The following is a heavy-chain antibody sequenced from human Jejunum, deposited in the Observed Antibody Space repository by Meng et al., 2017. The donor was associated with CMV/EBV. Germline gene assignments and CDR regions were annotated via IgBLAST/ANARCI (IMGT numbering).Heavy chain of an antibody. CDR3: ARGLGNYGEPNFDY. V-gene: IGHV4-39*07. Sequence: SCASSGTSSPCWGLIRQPPGTGLALIGTLYFTASTYYNPSLKSRLTISVYTSGAHFSLRLSAVTAADTAVYYCARGLGNYGEPNFDYWGQGTLVTVSS. CDR1: CASSGTSSPC. D-gene: IGHD1-7*01. J-gene: IGHJ4*02. CDR2: LYFTAST.